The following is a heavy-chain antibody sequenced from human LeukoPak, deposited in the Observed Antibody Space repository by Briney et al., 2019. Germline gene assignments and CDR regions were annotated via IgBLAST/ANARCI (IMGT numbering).Heavy chain of an antibody. J-gene: IGHJ4*02. CDR3: AKDMDQGGSTGFDY. CDR1: GFTFRGYG. D-gene: IGHD1-26*01. V-gene: IGHV3-33*06. Sequence: GGSLRLSCAASGFTFRGYGMHWVRQAPGKGLEWVAVIWYDGSNKYYADSVKGRFTISGDNSKNTLYLQMNSLRAEDTAVYYCAKDMDQGGSTGFDYWGQGTLVTVPS. CDR2: IWYDGSNK.